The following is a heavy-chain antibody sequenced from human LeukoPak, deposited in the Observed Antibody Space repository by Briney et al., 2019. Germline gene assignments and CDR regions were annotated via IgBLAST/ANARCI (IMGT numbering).Heavy chain of an antibody. J-gene: IGHJ4*02. CDR1: GFTFSSYW. Sequence: GGSLRLSCAASGFTFSSYWMSWVRQAPGKGLEWVANIKQDGSERNYVDSVKGRLTISRDNAKNSLFLQLNSLRAEDTAVYYCARGLYYYDSSGYYFDYWGQGTLVTVSS. CDR3: ARGLYYYDSSGYYFDY. V-gene: IGHV3-7*03. CDR2: IKQDGSER. D-gene: IGHD3-22*01.